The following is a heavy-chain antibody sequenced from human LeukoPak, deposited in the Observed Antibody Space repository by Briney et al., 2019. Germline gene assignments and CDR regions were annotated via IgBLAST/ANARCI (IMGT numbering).Heavy chain of an antibody. J-gene: IGHJ4*02. D-gene: IGHD1-26*01. V-gene: IGHV3-11*04. CDR1: GFTFSDYY. CDR3: ARGPRRVGATPRFPFDY. CDR2: ISSSGSTI. Sequence: GSLRLSCAASGFTFSDYYMSWIRRAPGKGLEWVSYISSSGSTIYYADSVKGRFTISRDNAKNSLYLQMNSLRAEDTAVYYCARGPRRVGATPRFPFDYWGQGTLVTVSS.